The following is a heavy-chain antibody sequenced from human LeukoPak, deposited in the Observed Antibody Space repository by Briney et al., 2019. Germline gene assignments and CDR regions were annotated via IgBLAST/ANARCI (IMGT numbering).Heavy chain of an antibody. CDR1: GGSFSGYY. D-gene: IGHD4-17*01. CDR2: INHSGST. CDR3: SRPYYGDYMNGDY. J-gene: IGHJ4*02. Sequence: PSETLSLTCAVYGGSFSGYYWSWIRQPPGKGQEWIGEINHSGSTNYNPSLKSRVTISVDTSKNQFSLKLSSVTAANTAVYYCSRPYYGDYMNGDYWGQGTLVTVSS. V-gene: IGHV4-34*01.